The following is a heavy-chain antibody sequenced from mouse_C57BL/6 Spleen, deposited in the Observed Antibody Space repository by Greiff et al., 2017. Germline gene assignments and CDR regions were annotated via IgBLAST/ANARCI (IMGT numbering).Heavy chain of an antibody. CDR1: GYTFSDYG. J-gene: IGHJ4*01. CDR2: ISSGSSTI. Sequence: EVKLMEPGGGLVKPGGSLKLSCAASGYTFSDYGMHWVRQAPEQGLAWVAYISSGSSTIYSADTVKGRFTFSRDKANNTRFLRMTSLRSEDTAMYFGAKGGVRGYARDYWGQGTSVTVSA. V-gene: IGHV5-17*01. CDR3: AKGGVRGYARDY.